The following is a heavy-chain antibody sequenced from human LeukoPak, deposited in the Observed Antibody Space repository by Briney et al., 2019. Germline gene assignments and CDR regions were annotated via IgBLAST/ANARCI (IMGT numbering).Heavy chain of an antibody. Sequence: GGSLSLSCAASGSTFTGHTMTWLRQAPGKGLEWVSIIGGRDDRTYYADSVKGRFTISRDNSKNTLYLQMNSLRGEDTAVYYCAKDPNPFYDFWSGYKWGQGPLVTVSS. CDR3: AKDPNPFYDFWSGYK. CDR2: IGGRDDRT. V-gene: IGHV3-23*01. J-gene: IGHJ4*02. D-gene: IGHD3-3*01. CDR1: GSTFTGHT.